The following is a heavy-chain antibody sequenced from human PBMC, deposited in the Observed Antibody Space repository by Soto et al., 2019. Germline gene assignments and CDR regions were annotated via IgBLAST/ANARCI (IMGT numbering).Heavy chain of an antibody. D-gene: IGHD3-10*01. CDR1: GFTFSSYA. Sequence: EVQLLESGGGLVQPGGSLRLSCAASGFTFSSYAMSLVRQAPGKGLEWVSAISGSGGTTYYADSVKGRFTFSRDNSKNTLYLQMNSLRAEDTAGSYCAKTTICWFSAFYIWCPGTMVTVSS. CDR3: AKTTICWFSAFYI. V-gene: IGHV3-23*01. J-gene: IGHJ3*02. CDR2: ISGSGGTT.